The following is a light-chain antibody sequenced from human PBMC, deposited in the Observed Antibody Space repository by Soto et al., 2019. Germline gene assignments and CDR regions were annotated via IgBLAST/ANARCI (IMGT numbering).Light chain of an antibody. CDR3: QQYGSSPYT. CDR1: QSVSSNF. J-gene: IGKJ2*01. Sequence: EIVLTQSPGTLSLSPGERATLSCRASQSVSSNFLAWYQRRPGQAPRLLIYGAASRAPGIPERFSGSGSGTDFTLSISTLEPEDFEVYYCQQYGSSPYTFGQGTKLEIK. V-gene: IGKV3-20*01. CDR2: GAA.